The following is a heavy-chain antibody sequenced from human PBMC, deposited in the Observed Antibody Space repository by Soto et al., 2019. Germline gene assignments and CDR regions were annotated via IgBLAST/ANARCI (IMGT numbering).Heavy chain of an antibody. J-gene: IGHJ6*03. CDR3: ASRGRAGSYHGLYYYYYYMDV. Sequence: PGGSLRLSCAASGFTVSSNYMSWVRQAPGKGLEWVSVIYSGGSTYYADSVKGRFTISRDNSKNTLYLQMNSLRAEDTAVYYCASRGRAGSYHGLYYYYYYMDVWGKGTSVTVSS. V-gene: IGHV3-66*01. D-gene: IGHD3-10*01. CDR2: IYSGGST. CDR1: GFTVSSNY.